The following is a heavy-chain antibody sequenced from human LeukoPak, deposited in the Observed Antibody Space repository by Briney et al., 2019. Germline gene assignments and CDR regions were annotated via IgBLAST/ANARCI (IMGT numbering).Heavy chain of an antibody. Sequence: SETLSLTCAVYGGSFSGYYWSWIRQPPGKGLEWIGEIYHSGSTNYNPSLKSRVTISVDKSKNQFSLKLSSVTAADTAVYYCARVYSSGTNWFDPWGQGTLVTVSS. CDR2: IYHSGST. D-gene: IGHD6-19*01. CDR3: ARVYSSGTNWFDP. J-gene: IGHJ5*02. V-gene: IGHV4-34*01. CDR1: GGSFSGYY.